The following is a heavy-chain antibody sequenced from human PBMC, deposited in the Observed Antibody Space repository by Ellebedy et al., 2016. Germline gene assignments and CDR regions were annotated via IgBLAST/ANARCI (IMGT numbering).Heavy chain of an antibody. CDR2: IGSASSST. V-gene: IGHV3-48*04. D-gene: IGHD4-17*01. CDR1: GFSFSSNS. CDR3: ARGVDYGFDY. J-gene: IGHJ4*02. Sequence: GGSLRLSXAASGFSFSSNSLNWVRQAPGKGLEWVSHIGSASSSTSYADSVKGRFTSSRDNAQNSLYLQMNSLRAEDTAVYYCARGVDYGFDYWGQGTLVTVSS.